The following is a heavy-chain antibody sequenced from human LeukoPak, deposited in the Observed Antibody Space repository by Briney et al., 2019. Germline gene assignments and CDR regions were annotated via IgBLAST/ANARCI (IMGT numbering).Heavy chain of an antibody. V-gene: IGHV1-69*05. CDR2: IIPIFGTA. CDR3: ARAAPLYYYYYYMDV. CDR1: GGTFSSYA. Sequence: ASVKVSCKASGGTFSSYAISWVRQAPGQGLEWMGRIIPIFGTANYAQKFQGRVTITTDESTSTAYMELSSLRSEDTAVYYCARAAPLYYYYYYMDVWGKGTTVTVSS. J-gene: IGHJ6*03. D-gene: IGHD2-15*01.